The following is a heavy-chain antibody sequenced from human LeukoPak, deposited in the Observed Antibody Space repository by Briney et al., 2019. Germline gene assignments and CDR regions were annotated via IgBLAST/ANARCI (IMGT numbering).Heavy chain of an antibody. CDR1: GFTFSSYD. CDR3: AKVPQPDYYFDY. CDR2: ISGSGDRT. Sequence: AGGSLRLSCAASGFTFSSYDMSWVRQAPGKGLEWVSSISGSGDRTIYADSVRGRLTISRDNSESTLYLQMSSLRAEDTAVYYCAKVPQPDYYFDYWGQGFLVTVSS. J-gene: IGHJ4*02. V-gene: IGHV3-23*01.